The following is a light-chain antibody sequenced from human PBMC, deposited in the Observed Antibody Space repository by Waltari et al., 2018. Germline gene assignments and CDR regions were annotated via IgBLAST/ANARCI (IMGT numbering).Light chain of an antibody. CDR2: GHN. CDR1: SSNIGAGYD. J-gene: IGLJ3*02. Sequence: QSVLTQPPSVSGAPGQSITISCTGSSSNIGAGYDVHWYQHLPGTAPKLLIYGHNNRPSGVPDRFSGSKSGTSASLAITGLQAEDEADYYCQSYDSRVSAWVFGGGTKLTVV. V-gene: IGLV1-40*01. CDR3: QSYDSRVSAWV.